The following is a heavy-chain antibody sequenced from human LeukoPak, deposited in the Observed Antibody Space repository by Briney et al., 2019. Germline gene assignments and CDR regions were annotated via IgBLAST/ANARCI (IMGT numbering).Heavy chain of an antibody. J-gene: IGHJ4*02. CDR1: GYTFTGYY. D-gene: IGHD3-22*01. CDR2: TNPNSGGT. V-gene: IGHV1-2*02. CDR3: AREGYYDSSGYYDY. Sequence: ASVKVSCKASGYTFTGYYMHWVRQAPGQGLEWMGWTNPNSGGTNYAQKFQGRVTMTRDTSISTAYMELSRLRSDDTAVYYCAREGYYDSSGYYDYWGQGTLVTVSS.